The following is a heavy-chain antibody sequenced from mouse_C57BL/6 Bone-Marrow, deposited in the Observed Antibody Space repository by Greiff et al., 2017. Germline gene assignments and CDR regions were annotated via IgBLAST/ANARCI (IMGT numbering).Heavy chain of an antibody. D-gene: IGHD2-3*01. CDR3: ARLGGYYVAWFAY. CDR2: ISSGGSYT. Sequence: EGKLMESGGDLVKPGGSLKLSCAASGFTFSSYGLSWVRQTPDKRLEWVATISSGGSYTYYPDSVKGRFTISRDNAKNTLYLQMSSLKSEDTAMYYCARLGGYYVAWFAYWGQGTLVTVSA. CDR1: GFTFSSYG. V-gene: IGHV5-6*01. J-gene: IGHJ3*01.